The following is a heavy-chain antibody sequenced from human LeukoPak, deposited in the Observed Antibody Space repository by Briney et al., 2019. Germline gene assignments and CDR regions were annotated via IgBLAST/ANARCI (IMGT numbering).Heavy chain of an antibody. CDR2: IYPGDFAP. J-gene: IGHJ4*02. V-gene: IGHV5-51*01. CDR1: GYSFTSYW. CDR3: ARLSPNGVDY. Sequence: GESLKISCQGSGYSFTSYWIGWSGRMPGKGLEWIRIIYPGDFAPRYRPSFQADVTISADKSSSTSYLKWTSRKTSATPMNYCARLSPNGVDYWGQGTLVTVSS. D-gene: IGHD2-8*01.